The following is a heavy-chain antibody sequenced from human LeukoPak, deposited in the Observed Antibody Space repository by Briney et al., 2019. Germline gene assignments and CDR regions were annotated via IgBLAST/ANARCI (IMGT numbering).Heavy chain of an antibody. CDR3: AREKRRLLEWLPFDY. D-gene: IGHD3-3*01. J-gene: IGHJ4*02. V-gene: IGHV1-69*04. CDR2: IIPILGIA. Sequence: SVKVSCKASGGTFSSYTISWVRQAPGQGLEWMGRIIPILGIANYAQKFQGRVTITADKSTSTAYMELSSLRSEDTAVYYCAREKRRLLEWLPFDYWGQGTLVTVSS. CDR1: GGTFSSYT.